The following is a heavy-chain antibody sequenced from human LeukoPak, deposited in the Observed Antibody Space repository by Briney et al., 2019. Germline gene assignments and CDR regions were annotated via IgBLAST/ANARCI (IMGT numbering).Heavy chain of an antibody. D-gene: IGHD3-22*01. J-gene: IGHJ4*02. Sequence: PSETLSLTCTVSGGSISSYYWSWIRQPPGKGLEWIGYIYYSGSTNYNPSLKSRVTISVDTSKNQFSLKLSSVTAADTAVYYCAREYYYDSSGYYYVELFDYWGQGTLVTVSS. CDR1: GGSISSYY. CDR3: AREYYYDSSGYYYVELFDY. CDR2: IYYSGST. V-gene: IGHV4-59*12.